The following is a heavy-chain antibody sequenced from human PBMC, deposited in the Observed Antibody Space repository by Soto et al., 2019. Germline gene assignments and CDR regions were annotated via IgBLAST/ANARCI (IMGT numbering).Heavy chain of an antibody. CDR3: ARDFGAFDY. CDR1: GGSISSGGYS. J-gene: IGHJ4*02. D-gene: IGHD3-10*01. Sequence: PSETLSLTCAVSGGSISSGGYSWSWIQQPPGKGLEWIGYIYHSGSTYYNPSLKSRVTISVDRSKNQFSLKLSSVTAADTAVYYCARDFGAFDYWGQGTLVTVSS. CDR2: IYHSGST. V-gene: IGHV4-30-2*01.